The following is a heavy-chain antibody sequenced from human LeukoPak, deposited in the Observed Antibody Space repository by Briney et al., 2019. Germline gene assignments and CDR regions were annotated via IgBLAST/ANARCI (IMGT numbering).Heavy chain of an antibody. CDR1: GFTVSGNY. V-gene: IGHV3-53*01. CDR2: IYSGGNT. J-gene: IGHJ5*01. CDR3: AGAHSSSWSVF. D-gene: IGHD6-13*01. Sequence: GGSLRPSCAASGFTVSGNYMSWVRQAPGKGLEGVSVIYSGGNTYYADSVKGRFTISRDNSKSTLYLQMNSLRAEDTAVYYCAGAHSSSWSVFWGQGTLVTVSS.